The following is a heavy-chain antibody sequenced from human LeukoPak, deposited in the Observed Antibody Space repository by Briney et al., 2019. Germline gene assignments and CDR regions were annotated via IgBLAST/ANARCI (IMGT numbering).Heavy chain of an antibody. CDR1: GYTFTSYY. CDR3: ASSSRAGWLLYHYAFDY. D-gene: IGHD3-3*01. Sequence: ASVKVSCKASGYTFTSYYMHWVRQAPGQGLEWMGIINPSGGSTSYAQKFQGRVTMTRDTSTSTVYMELSSLRSEDTAAYYCASSSRAGWLLYHYAFDYWGREPWSPSPQ. CDR2: INPSGGST. J-gene: IGHJ4*02. V-gene: IGHV1-46*01.